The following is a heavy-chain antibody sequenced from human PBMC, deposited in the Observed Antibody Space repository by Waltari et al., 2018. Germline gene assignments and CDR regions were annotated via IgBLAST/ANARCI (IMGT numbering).Heavy chain of an antibody. V-gene: IGHV3-48*04. CDR1: GFTFSSYS. D-gene: IGHD1-26*01. J-gene: IGHJ4*02. Sequence: EVQLVESGGGLVQPGGSLRLSCAASGFTFSSYSMNWVRQAPGKGREWVSYISSSSSTIYYADSVKGRFTISRDNAKNSLYLQMNSLRAEDTAVYYCAREVGAHTNYFDYWGQGTLVTVSS. CDR3: AREVGAHTNYFDY. CDR2: ISSSSSTI.